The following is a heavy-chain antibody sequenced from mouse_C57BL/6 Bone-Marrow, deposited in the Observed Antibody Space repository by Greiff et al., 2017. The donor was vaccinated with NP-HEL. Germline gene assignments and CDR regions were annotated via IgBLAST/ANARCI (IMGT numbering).Heavy chain of an antibody. CDR2: INPGSGGT. CDR1: GYAFTNYL. J-gene: IGHJ1*03. V-gene: IGHV1-54*01. D-gene: IGHD2-3*01. CDR3: AGDGPYWDFDV. Sequence: QVQLQQSGAELVRPGTSVKVSCKASGYAFTNYLIEWVKQRPGQGLEWIGVINPGSGGTTYNEKFKGKATLTADKSSSTSYMQLSSLTSEDSAVYFCAGDGPYWDFDVWGTGTTGTGSA.